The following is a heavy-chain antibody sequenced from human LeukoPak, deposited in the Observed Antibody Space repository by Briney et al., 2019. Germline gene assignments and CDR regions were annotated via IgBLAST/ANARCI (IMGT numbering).Heavy chain of an antibody. CDR1: GFTFSSYA. D-gene: IGHD5-18*01. CDR3: ARTTTWIQLWWFDP. CDR2: ISSSGSTI. J-gene: IGHJ5*02. V-gene: IGHV3-11*04. Sequence: PGGSLRLSCAASGFTFSSYAMSWTRQAPGKGLEWVSYISSSGSTIYYADSVKGRFTISRDNAKNSLYLQMNSLRAEDTAVYYCARTTTWIQLWWFDPWGQGTLVTVSS.